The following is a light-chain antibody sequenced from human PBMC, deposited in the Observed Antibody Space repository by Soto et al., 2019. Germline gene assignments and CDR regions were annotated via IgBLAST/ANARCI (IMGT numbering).Light chain of an antibody. Sequence: EIVLTQSPGTLSLSPGERATLSCRASQSVSRSSLAWYQQKPGQAPRLLIYGASSRATGIPDRFSGSGSGTDFTITIRRREPEDFAVFSCQQYGSSPYTFGQGTKLEIK. V-gene: IGKV3-20*01. J-gene: IGKJ2*01. CDR1: QSVSRSS. CDR2: GAS. CDR3: QQYGSSPYT.